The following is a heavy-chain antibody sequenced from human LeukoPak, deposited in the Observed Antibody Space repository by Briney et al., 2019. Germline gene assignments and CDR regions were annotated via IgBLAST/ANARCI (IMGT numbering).Heavy chain of an antibody. CDR3: AKDQDVVVVAATLDY. CDR2: ISYDGSNK. V-gene: IGHV3-30*18. Sequence: GGSLRLSCAASGFTFSSYGMHWVRQAPGKGLEWVAVISYDGSNKYYADSVKGRFTISRDNSKNTLYLQMNSLRAEDTAVYYCAKDQDVVVVAATLDYWGQGTLVTVSS. J-gene: IGHJ4*02. D-gene: IGHD2-15*01. CDR1: GFTFSSYG.